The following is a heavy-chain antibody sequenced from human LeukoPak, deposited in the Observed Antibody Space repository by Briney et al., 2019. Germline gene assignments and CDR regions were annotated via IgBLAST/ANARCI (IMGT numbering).Heavy chain of an antibody. J-gene: IGHJ4*02. CDR1: GFSISSHF. CDR2: IYTGGIT. Sequence: GGSLRLSCAASGFSISSHFMTWVRHAPEGGLEWVSVIYTGGITHYADSVAGRFTIYRDNSKNTLYLQMNNLRVDDTAVYYCARDQVTSGGGLDYWGQGTLVSVSS. CDR3: ARDQVTSGGGLDY. V-gene: IGHV3-53*01. D-gene: IGHD2-21*02.